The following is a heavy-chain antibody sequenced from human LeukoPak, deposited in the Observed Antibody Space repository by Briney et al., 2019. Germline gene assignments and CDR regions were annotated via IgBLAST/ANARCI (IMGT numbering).Heavy chain of an antibody. V-gene: IGHV3-9*01. J-gene: IGHJ4*02. CDR3: AKGAGSNWYYFDY. Sequence: GGSLRLSCAASGFTFDDYAMHWVRQAPGKGLEWVAGISWNSGSIGYADSVQGRFTISRDTARDSLYLQMNILRAEDTAFYYCAKGAGSNWYYFDYWGQGTPVTVSS. D-gene: IGHD6-13*01. CDR2: ISWNSGSI. CDR1: GFTFDDYA.